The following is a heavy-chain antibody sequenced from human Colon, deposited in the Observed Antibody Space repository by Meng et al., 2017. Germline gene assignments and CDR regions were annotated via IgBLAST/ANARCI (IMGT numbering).Heavy chain of an antibody. J-gene: IGHJ4*02. Sequence: QVQLQESGPGLVKPSGTLSLTCTGSGASIIGLNWWTWVCQTPGKGLEWIGEIHHSGRTNSMPSLKSRVTITGDWSKNQFSLNLNSVTAADTALYYCVRQGMTSYSWGYWGQGTLVTVSS. CDR1: GASIIGLNW. D-gene: IGHD3-9*01. CDR3: VRQGMTSYSWGY. V-gene: IGHV4-4*02. CDR2: IHHSGRT.